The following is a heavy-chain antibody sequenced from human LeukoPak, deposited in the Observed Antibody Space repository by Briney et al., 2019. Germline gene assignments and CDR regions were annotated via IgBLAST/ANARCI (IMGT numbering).Heavy chain of an antibody. Sequence: SETLSLTCTVSGGSISSSSDYWGWIRQAPGKGLEWIGSIYYHESTYYNSSLKSRVTMSVDTSKNQLSLKVISVTAADTAVYYCARGVIAAGGNDFDYWGQGTLVTVSS. CDR3: ARGVIAAGGNDFDY. CDR2: IYYHEST. V-gene: IGHV4-39*07. D-gene: IGHD6-13*01. J-gene: IGHJ4*02. CDR1: GGSISSSSDY.